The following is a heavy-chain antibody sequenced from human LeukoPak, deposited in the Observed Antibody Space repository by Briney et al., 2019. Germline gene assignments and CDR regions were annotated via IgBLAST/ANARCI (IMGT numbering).Heavy chain of an antibody. V-gene: IGHV3-33*01. D-gene: IGHD3-22*01. CDR2: IWYDGSNK. CDR1: GFTFSSYG. Sequence: GGSLRLSCAASGFTFSSYGMHWVRQAPGKGLEWVAVIWYDGSNKYYADSVKGRFTISRDNSKNTLYLQMNSLRAEDTAVYYCARDRYDSSGYYPASGLDYWGQGTLVTVSS. CDR3: ARDRYDSSGYYPASGLDY. J-gene: IGHJ4*02.